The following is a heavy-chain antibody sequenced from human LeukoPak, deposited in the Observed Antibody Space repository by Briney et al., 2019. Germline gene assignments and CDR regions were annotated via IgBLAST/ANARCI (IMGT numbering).Heavy chain of an antibody. Sequence: GGSLRLSCAASGFTFSTYSMSWVRQAPGKGLEWVSSISSSSSYIYYADSVKGRFTISRDNAKNSLYLQMNSLRAEDTAVYYCARGAFNYGGFDYWGQGTLVTVSS. CDR2: ISSSSSYI. CDR1: GFTFSTYS. CDR3: ARGAFNYGGFDY. J-gene: IGHJ4*02. V-gene: IGHV3-21*01. D-gene: IGHD5-24*01.